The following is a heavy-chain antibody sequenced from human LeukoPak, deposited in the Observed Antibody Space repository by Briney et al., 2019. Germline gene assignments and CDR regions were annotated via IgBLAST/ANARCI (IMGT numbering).Heavy chain of an antibody. J-gene: IGHJ4*02. V-gene: IGHV3-21*01. D-gene: IGHD6-19*01. CDR3: ARDRWHSSGWYTGEFDY. Sequence: PGGSLRLCCAAAGFTFSSYSMNWVRQATGLGLDSFSSISSSSSYIYYADSVKGRFTISRDNAKNSLYLQMNSLRAEDTAVYYCARDRWHSSGWYTGEFDYWGQGTLVTVSS. CDR1: GFTFSSYS. CDR2: ISSSSSYI.